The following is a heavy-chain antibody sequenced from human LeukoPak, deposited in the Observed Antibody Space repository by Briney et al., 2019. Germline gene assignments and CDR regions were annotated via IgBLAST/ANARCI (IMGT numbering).Heavy chain of an antibody. D-gene: IGHD2-15*01. CDR1: GFTFSNYS. CDR2: ISSGGNTI. V-gene: IGHV3-48*01. Sequence: GGSLRLSCAASGFTFSNYSMNWVRQAPGKGLEWISYISSGGNTIYYADSVKGRFTISRDNAKNSLYLRMNSLRAEDTAVYYCARDGQGCSGGSCYFFPDYYYYYMDVWGKGTTVTVSS. J-gene: IGHJ6*03. CDR3: ARDGQGCSGGSCYFFPDYYYYYMDV.